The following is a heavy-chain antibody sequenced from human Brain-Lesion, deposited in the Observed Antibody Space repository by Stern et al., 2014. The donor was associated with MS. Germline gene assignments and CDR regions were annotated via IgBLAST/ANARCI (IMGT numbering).Heavy chain of an antibody. Sequence: QVQLVESGSGLVKPSQTLSLTCVVSGGSIGSGGHSWSWIRQPPGQGLEWVGYIYHSGSTFYQPSLESRVTISIDRSTNYVPPELISVTAADAAVYYCARTSVVTPSDDVFDIWGQGTMVTVSS. CDR2: IYHSGST. V-gene: IGHV4-30-2*01. J-gene: IGHJ3*02. CDR3: ARTSVVTPSDDVFDI. D-gene: IGHD4-23*01. CDR1: GGSIGSGGHS.